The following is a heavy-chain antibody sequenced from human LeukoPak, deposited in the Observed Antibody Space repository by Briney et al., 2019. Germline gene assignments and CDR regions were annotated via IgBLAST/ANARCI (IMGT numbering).Heavy chain of an antibody. CDR1: GYTFTSYG. J-gene: IGHJ6*02. Sequence: ASVKVSCKASGYTFTSYGISWVRQAPGQGLEWMGWISAYNGNTNYAQKLQGRVTMTTDTSTSTAYMELRSLRSDDTAVYYCARVISTSCYGCYYYYGMDVWGQGTTVTASS. CDR3: ARVISTSCYGCYYYYGMDV. D-gene: IGHD2-2*01. V-gene: IGHV1-18*01. CDR2: ISAYNGNT.